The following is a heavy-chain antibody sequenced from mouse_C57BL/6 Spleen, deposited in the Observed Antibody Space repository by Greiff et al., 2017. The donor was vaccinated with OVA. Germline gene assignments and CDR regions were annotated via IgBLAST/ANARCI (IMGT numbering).Heavy chain of an antibody. V-gene: IGHV7-3*01. CDR2: IRNKANGYTT. J-gene: IGHJ4*01. CDR3: ARYYGYDGMDY. D-gene: IGHD2-2*01. Sequence: EVQGVESGGGLVQPGGSLSLSCAASGFTFTDYYMSWVRQPPGQALEWLGFIRNKANGYTTEYSASVKGRFTISRDNSQSILYLQMNALRAEDSATYYCARYYGYDGMDYWGQGTSVTVSS. CDR1: GFTFTDYY.